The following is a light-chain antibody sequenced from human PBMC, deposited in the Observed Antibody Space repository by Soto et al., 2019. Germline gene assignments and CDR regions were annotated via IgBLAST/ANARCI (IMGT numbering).Light chain of an antibody. Sequence: EIVLTQSPATLSLSPGERATLSCRASQSVSSYLAWYQQKPGQAPRLLIYDSSNRATGIPARFSGSGSETDFNLTISSLEPEDVAVYYCKQRSNWPPITFGQGTRLEIK. CDR1: QSVSSY. CDR2: DSS. V-gene: IGKV3-11*01. CDR3: KQRSNWPPIT. J-gene: IGKJ5*01.